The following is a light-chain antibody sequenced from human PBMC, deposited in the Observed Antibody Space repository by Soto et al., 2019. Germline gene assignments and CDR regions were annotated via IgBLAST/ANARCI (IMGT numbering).Light chain of an antibody. CDR1: QDIGNY. CDR3: QQYDNVPIT. CDR2: DAF. V-gene: IGKV1-33*01. Sequence: EIQLTPSPSSLSASVVDSITITCQASQDIGNYLNWYQQKPGKAPKLLIYDAFTLESGVPSRFSGSGSGTDFTFTISSLQPEDFATYYCQQYDNVPITFGQGTRLEI. J-gene: IGKJ5*01.